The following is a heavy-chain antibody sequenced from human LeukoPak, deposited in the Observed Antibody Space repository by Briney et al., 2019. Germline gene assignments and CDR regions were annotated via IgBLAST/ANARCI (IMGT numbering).Heavy chain of an antibody. CDR2: ISSSSSYI. J-gene: IGHJ4*02. CDR1: GFTFSSYS. CDR3: AKAQTVEYSSSFDY. D-gene: IGHD6-6*01. V-gene: IGHV3-21*04. Sequence: GGSLRLPCAASGFTFSSYSMNWVRQAPGKGLEWVSSISSSSSYIYYADSVKGRFTISRHNSKNTLYLQMNSLRAEDTAVYYCAKAQTVEYSSSFDYWGQGTLVTVSS.